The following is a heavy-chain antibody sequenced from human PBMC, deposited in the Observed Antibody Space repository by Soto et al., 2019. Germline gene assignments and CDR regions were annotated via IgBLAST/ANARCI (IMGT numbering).Heavy chain of an antibody. CDR1: GFTVSSNY. V-gene: IGHV3-53*04. J-gene: IGHJ3*02. D-gene: IGHD3-22*01. CDR2: IYSGGST. CDR3: ARAGYYDSSGYYSDAFDI. Sequence: EVQLVESGGGLVQPGGSLRLSCAASGFTVSSNYMSWVRQAPGKGLEWVSVIYSGGSTYYADSVKGRFTISRHNSKNTRYLQMNSLRAEDTAVYYCARAGYYDSSGYYSDAFDIWGQGTMVTVSS.